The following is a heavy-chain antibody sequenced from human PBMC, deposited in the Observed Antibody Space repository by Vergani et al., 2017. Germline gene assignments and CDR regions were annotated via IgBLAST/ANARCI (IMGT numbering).Heavy chain of an antibody. CDR3: ARHGNNDSSGYYYGFVY. Sequence: QVQLQESGPGLVKPSQTLSLTCTVSGGSISSGDYYWSWIRQPPGKGLEWIGYIYYSGSTYYNPSLKSRVTISVDTSKNQFSLKLSSVTAADTAVYYCARHGNNDSSGYYYGFVYWGQGTLVIGSS. V-gene: IGHV4-30-4*01. CDR2: IYYSGST. D-gene: IGHD3-22*01. CDR1: GGSISSGDYY. J-gene: IGHJ4*02.